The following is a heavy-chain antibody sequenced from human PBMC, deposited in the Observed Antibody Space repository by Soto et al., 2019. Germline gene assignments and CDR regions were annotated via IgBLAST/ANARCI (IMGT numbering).Heavy chain of an antibody. CDR3: ARGECSSVYCFTRWALDI. Sequence: ETLSLTCAVSGWSFNGYYWTWIRQTPGKGLEWIGEINHSGSTNYEPSLKSRVTISADTSKKQFSLNLTSVTAADTAVYYCARGECSSVYCFTRWALDIWGQGTVVTVSS. CDR2: INHSGST. J-gene: IGHJ3*02. D-gene: IGHD2-2*01. V-gene: IGHV4-34*01. CDR1: GWSFNGYY.